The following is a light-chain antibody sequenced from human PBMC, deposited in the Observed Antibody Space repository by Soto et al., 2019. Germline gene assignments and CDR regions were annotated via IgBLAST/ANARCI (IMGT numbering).Light chain of an antibody. CDR2: GAS. Sequence: EIVLTQSPGTLSLSPGERATLSCRASQSVSSSYLAWYQQKPGQAPRLLIYGASSRGTGISDRFSGSGSGTDFSLTISRLEPEDSAVYYCLHYDNSPLYTFGQGTKVEI. V-gene: IGKV3-20*01. CDR3: LHYDNSPLYT. J-gene: IGKJ2*01. CDR1: QSVSSSY.